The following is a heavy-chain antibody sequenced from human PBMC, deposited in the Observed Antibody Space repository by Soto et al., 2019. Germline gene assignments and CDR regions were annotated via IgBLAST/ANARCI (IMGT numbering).Heavy chain of an antibody. V-gene: IGHV1-8*01. Sequence: QVQLVQSGAEVTKPGASVKVSCKASGYTFTSYDINWVRQATGQGLEWMGWMSPHSGATGYAQKFQGRVTMTRDTSISTAYMELSNLRSEDTAIYYCARGVDAGMDVWGQGSTVTVSS. CDR2: MSPHSGAT. CDR1: GYTFTSYD. J-gene: IGHJ6*02. CDR3: ARGVDAGMDV. D-gene: IGHD1-1*01.